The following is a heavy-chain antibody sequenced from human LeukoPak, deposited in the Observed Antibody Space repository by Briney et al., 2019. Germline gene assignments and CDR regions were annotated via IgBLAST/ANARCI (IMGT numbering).Heavy chain of an antibody. CDR2: IKQDGTKK. V-gene: IGHV3-7*01. J-gene: IGHJ4*02. CDR1: GFVFSDFW. CDR3: AREYYDKSGYSHDF. Sequence: GGSLRLSCTASGFVFSDFWMGWVRQAPGKGPEWVADIKQDGTKKYYLDSVKGRFTISRDNAKNSLYLQLNSLRAEDTAVYFCAREYYDKSGYSHDFWGQGTLVTVSS. D-gene: IGHD3-22*01.